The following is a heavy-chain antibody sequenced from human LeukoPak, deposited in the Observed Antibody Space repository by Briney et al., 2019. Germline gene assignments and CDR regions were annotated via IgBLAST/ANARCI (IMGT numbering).Heavy chain of an antibody. CDR2: INHSGST. CDR1: GGSFSGYY. Sequence: SETLSLTCAVYGGSFSGYYWSWIRQPPGKGLEWLGEINHSGSTNYNPSLKSRVTISVDTSKNQFSLKLSSVTAADTAVYYCARISGPYGSGSYYPRPYGMDVWGKGTTVTVSS. CDR3: ARISGPYGSGSYYPRPYGMDV. V-gene: IGHV4-34*01. D-gene: IGHD3-10*01. J-gene: IGHJ6*04.